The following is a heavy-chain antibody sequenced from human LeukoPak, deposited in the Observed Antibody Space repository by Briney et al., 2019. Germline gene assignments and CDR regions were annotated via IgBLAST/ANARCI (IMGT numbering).Heavy chain of an antibody. CDR1: EFTFSSYS. D-gene: IGHD2-21*01. V-gene: IGHV3-48*02. CDR2: INTVSGII. Sequence: GGSLRLSCAASEFTFSSYSMNWVRQAPGKGLEWISYINTVSGIISYADSVKGRFTISADNAKNSLYLQMNSLRDEDTAVYYCARDDAYAFDIWGQGTMVTVSS. CDR3: ARDDAYAFDI. J-gene: IGHJ3*02.